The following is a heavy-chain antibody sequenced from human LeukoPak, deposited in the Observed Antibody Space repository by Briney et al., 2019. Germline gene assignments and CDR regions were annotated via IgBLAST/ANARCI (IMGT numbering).Heavy chain of an antibody. J-gene: IGHJ3*02. CDR1: GFSFSSYA. CDR2: INSDGSST. D-gene: IGHD6-25*01. Sequence: GTLRLSCAASGFSFSSYAMNWVRQAPGKGLVWVSRINSDGSSTSYADSVKGRFTISRDNAKNTLYLQMNSLRAEDTAVYYCARRSAAKDAFDIWGQGTMVTVSS. V-gene: IGHV3-74*01. CDR3: ARRSAAKDAFDI.